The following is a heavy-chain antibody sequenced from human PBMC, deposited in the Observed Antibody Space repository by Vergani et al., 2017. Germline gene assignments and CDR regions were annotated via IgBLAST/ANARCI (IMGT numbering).Heavy chain of an antibody. CDR1: GFTFSSYA. V-gene: IGHV3-9*01. D-gene: IGHD6-6*01. CDR2: ISWNSGSI. J-gene: IGHJ4*02. CDR3: AKASGGRAAPLIF. Sequence: EVQLLESGGGLVQPGGSLRLSCAASGFTFSSYAMSWVRQAPGKGLEWVSGISWNSGSIGYADSVKGRFTISRDNAKNSLYLQMNSLRAEDTALYYCAKASGGRAAPLIFWGQGTLVTVSS.